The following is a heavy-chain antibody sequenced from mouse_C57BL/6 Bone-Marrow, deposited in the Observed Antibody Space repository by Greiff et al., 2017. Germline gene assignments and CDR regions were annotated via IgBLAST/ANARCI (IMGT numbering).Heavy chain of an antibody. J-gene: IGHJ4*01. D-gene: IGHD2-4*01. Sequence: QVQLKESGPGLVAPSQSLSITCTVSGFSLTSYGVHWVRQPPGKGLEWLVVIWSDGSTTYNSALKSRLSISKDNSKSQVFLKMNSLQTDDTAMYYCARHGNDYDERDYYAMDYWGQGTSVTVSS. CDR1: GFSLTSYG. CDR2: IWSDGST. V-gene: IGHV2-6-1*01. CDR3: ARHGNDYDERDYYAMDY.